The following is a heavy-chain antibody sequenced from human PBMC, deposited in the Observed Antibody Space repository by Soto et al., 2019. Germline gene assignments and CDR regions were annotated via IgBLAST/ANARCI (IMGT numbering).Heavy chain of an antibody. CDR1: GYTFTNYA. Sequence: ASVKVSCKASGYTFTNYAIHWVRQAPGQRLEWMGWIHAGNGNTKYSQKFQGRVTIIRDTSASTAYMELSSLRSEDTAVYYCARGAITIYYYYDMDVWGQGTTATVSS. CDR3: ARGAITIYYYYDMDV. V-gene: IGHV1-3*01. CDR2: IHAGNGNT. J-gene: IGHJ6*02.